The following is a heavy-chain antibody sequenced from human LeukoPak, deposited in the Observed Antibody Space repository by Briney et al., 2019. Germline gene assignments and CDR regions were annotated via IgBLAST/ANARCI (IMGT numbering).Heavy chain of an antibody. CDR3: ARDLAYSSSSYRAVIRAFDI. V-gene: IGHV1-18*01. CDR2: ISAYNGNT. CDR1: GYTFTSYG. D-gene: IGHD6-13*01. Sequence: ASVKVSCKASGYTFTSYGISWVRQAPGQGLEWMGWISAYNGNTNYAQKLQGRVTMTTDTSTSTAYMELRSLRSDDTAVYYCARDLAYSSSSYRAVIRAFDIWGQGTMVSVSS. J-gene: IGHJ3*02.